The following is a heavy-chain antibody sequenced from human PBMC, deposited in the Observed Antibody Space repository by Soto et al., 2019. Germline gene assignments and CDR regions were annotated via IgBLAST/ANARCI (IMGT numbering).Heavy chain of an antibody. D-gene: IGHD6-19*01. CDR3: ASISQSGWYLVDY. Sequence: SETLSLTCTVSGGSISSSSYYWGWIRQPPGKGLEWIGSIYYSGSTYYNPSLKSRVTISVDTSKNQFSLKLSSVTAADTAVYYCASISQSGWYLVDYWGQGTLVTVSS. V-gene: IGHV4-39*01. J-gene: IGHJ4*02. CDR2: IYYSGST. CDR1: GGSISSSSYY.